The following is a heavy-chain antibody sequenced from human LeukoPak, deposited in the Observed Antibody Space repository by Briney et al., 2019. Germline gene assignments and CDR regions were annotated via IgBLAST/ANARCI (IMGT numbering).Heavy chain of an antibody. CDR1: GFNFGNHW. D-gene: IGHD1-14*01. Sequence: GGSLRLSCAASGFNFGNHWMDWVRQAPGQGLEWVANIKEDGTLAYYADSVRGRFSISRDNTRNSLFLQMNGLRAEDTAVYFCVRDGYNQNRFDFWGQGTLITVSS. CDR3: VRDGYNQNRFDF. J-gene: IGHJ4*02. V-gene: IGHV3-7*03. CDR2: IKEDGTLA.